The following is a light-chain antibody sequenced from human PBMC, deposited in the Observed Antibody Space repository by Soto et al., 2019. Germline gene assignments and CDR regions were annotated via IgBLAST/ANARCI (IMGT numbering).Light chain of an antibody. CDR3: QQYYSTPYT. CDR1: QSVLYTSNNKNY. CDR2: WAS. J-gene: IGKJ2*01. Sequence: DIVMTQSPDSLAVSLGERATINCKSSQSVLYTSNNKNYFAWYQQKPGQPPKLLIYWASTRESGVPARFSGSGSGTDFTLTISSLQAEDVAVYYCQQYYSTPYTFGQGTKLEIK. V-gene: IGKV4-1*01.